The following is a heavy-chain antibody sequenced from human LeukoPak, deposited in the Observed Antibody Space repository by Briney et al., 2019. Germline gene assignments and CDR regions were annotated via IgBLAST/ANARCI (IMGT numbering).Heavy chain of an antibody. V-gene: IGHV3-21*01. D-gene: IGHD2-2*01. Sequence: GGSLRLSCAASGFTFSSYGMHWVRQAPGKGLEWVSSISSSSSYIYYADSVKGRFTISRDNAKNSLYLQMNSLRAEDTAVYYCARDVVVPAVGWFDPWGQGTLVTVSS. CDR2: ISSSSSYI. CDR3: ARDVVVPAVGWFDP. J-gene: IGHJ5*02. CDR1: GFTFSSYG.